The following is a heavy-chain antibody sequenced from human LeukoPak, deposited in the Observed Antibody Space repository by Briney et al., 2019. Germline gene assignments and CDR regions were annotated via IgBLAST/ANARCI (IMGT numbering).Heavy chain of an antibody. J-gene: IGHJ4*02. CDR2: ISSSSSYI. CDR3: ASEWEPYALKDY. CDR1: GFTFSSYS. Sequence: GGSLRLSCAASGFTFSSYSMNWVRQAPGEGLEWVSSISSSSSYIYYADSVKGRFTISRDNAKNSLYLQMNSLRAEDTAVYYCASEWEPYALKDYWGQGTLVSVSS. D-gene: IGHD1-26*01. V-gene: IGHV3-21*01.